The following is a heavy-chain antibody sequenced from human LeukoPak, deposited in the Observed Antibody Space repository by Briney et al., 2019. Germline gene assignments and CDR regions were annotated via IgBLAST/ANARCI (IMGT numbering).Heavy chain of an antibody. CDR2: IIPILGIA. J-gene: IGHJ4*02. CDR1: GGTFSSYA. Sequence: SVKVSCKASGGTFSSYAIRWVRQAPGQGLEWMGRIIPILGIANYAQKFQGRVTITADKSTSTAYMELSSLRSEDTAVYYCASTYYDSSGYYYFFDYWGQGTLVTVSS. CDR3: ASTYYDSSGYYYFFDY. V-gene: IGHV1-69*04. D-gene: IGHD3-22*01.